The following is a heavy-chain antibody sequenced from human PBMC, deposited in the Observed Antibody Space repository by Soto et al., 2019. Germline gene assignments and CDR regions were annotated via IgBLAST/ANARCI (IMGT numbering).Heavy chain of an antibody. D-gene: IGHD6-19*01. J-gene: IGHJ4*02. CDR2: VYNTGYT. V-gene: IGHV4-4*07. Sequence: QVQLQESGPGLVKPSETVSLTCTVSGGSINDYYWSWIRQPAGKGLEWIGRVYNTGYTNYNASLKSRVAMSVDKSKNQVSLKLSSVTAADTAVYYCARVAGANFDFWGRGTLVTVSS. CDR1: GGSINDYY. CDR3: ARVAGANFDF.